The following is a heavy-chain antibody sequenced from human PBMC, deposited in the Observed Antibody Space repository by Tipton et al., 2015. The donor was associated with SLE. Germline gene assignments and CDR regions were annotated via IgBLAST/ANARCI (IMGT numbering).Heavy chain of an antibody. CDR1: GGSISSSSYY. Sequence: TLSLTCTVSGGSISSSSYYWGWNRPPPGKGLDWNGSFNYSGSSYYNPSLRSRVTISVDTSKIQFSLKLSAAAAADTAGYYCAIGGDSGLDLWGQGTTVIVSS. J-gene: IGHJ6*02. D-gene: IGHD5-12*01. CDR2: FNYSGSS. CDR3: AIGGDSGLDL. V-gene: IGHV4-39*07.